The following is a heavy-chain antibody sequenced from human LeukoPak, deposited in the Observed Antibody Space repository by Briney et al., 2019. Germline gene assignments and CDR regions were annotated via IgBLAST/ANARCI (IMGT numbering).Heavy chain of an antibody. CDR3: ARDVPAAHAINWFDP. CDR1: GGSFSGYY. CDR2: INHSGST. V-gene: IGHV4-34*01. J-gene: IGHJ5*02. D-gene: IGHD2-2*01. Sequence: SETLSHTCAVYGGSFSGYYWSWIRQPPGKGLEWIGEINHSGSTNYNPSLKSRVTISVDTSKNQFSLKLSSVTAADTAVYYCARDVPAAHAINWFDPWGQGTLVTVSS.